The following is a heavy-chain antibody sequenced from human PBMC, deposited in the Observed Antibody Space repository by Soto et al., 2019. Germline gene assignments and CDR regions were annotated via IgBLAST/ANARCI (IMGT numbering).Heavy chain of an antibody. CDR2: IIPIFGTA. J-gene: IGHJ6*02. Sequence: AASVKVSCKASGGTFSSYAISWVRQAPGQGLEWMGGIIPIFGTANYAQKFQGRVTITADESTSTAYMELSSLRSEDTAVYYCARDLVFDPAAGKYCSSTSCYIAIDYYGMDVWGQGTTVTVSS. CDR3: ARDLVFDPAAGKYCSSTSCYIAIDYYGMDV. V-gene: IGHV1-69*13. CDR1: GGTFSSYA. D-gene: IGHD2-2*02.